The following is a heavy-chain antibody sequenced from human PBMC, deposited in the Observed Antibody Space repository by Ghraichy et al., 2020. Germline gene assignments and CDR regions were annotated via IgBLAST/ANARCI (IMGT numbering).Heavy chain of an antibody. D-gene: IGHD2-2*01. CDR1: GYTFTSYY. J-gene: IGHJ6*02. Sequence: ASVKVSCKASGYTFTSYYMHWVRQAPGQGLEWMGIINPSGGSTSYAQKFQGRVTMTRDTSTSTVYMELSSLRSEDTAVYYCARDALVEVPAAIFMPKNNYGMDVWGQGTTVTVSS. V-gene: IGHV1-46*01. CDR3: ARDALVEVPAAIFMPKNNYGMDV. CDR2: INPSGGST.